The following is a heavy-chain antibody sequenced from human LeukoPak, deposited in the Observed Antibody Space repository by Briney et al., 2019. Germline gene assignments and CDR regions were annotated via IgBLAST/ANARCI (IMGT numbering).Heavy chain of an antibody. D-gene: IGHD6-13*01. Sequence: PSETLSLTCTVSGGSISSYYWSWIRQPAGKGLEWIGRIYTSGSTNYNPSLKSRVTMSVDTSKNQFSLKLSSVTAADTAVYYCARDRWYSSSWYPDYYYYYGMDVWGQGTTVTVSS. CDR3: ARDRWYSSSWYPDYYYYYGMDV. CDR1: GGSISSYY. V-gene: IGHV4-4*07. J-gene: IGHJ6*02. CDR2: IYTSGST.